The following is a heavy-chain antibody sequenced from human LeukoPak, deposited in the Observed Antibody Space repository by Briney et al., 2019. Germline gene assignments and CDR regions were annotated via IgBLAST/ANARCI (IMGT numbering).Heavy chain of an antibody. Sequence: GGSLILSCAASGFTFDDYAMHWVRRSPGKGLEWVSGISWNSGDIDYADSVKGRFTISRDNARNSLYLQMNSLRGEDTALYYCAKDRGRYYYYGMDVWGRGTTVTVSS. CDR1: GFTFDDYA. CDR3: AKDRGRYYYYGMDV. CDR2: ISWNSGDI. V-gene: IGHV3-9*01. J-gene: IGHJ6*02. D-gene: IGHD3-10*01.